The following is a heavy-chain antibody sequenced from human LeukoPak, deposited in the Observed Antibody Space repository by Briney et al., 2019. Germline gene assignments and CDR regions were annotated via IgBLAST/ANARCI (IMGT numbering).Heavy chain of an antibody. D-gene: IGHD1-26*01. CDR2: INSDGSST. CDR3: ARGEAVGATFWKY. Sequence: PGGSLRLSCAASGFTFSSYWMHWVRQAPGKGLVWVSRINSDGSSTSYADSVKGRFTISRDNAKNTLYLQMNSLRAEDTAVYYCARGEAVGATFWKYWGQGTLVTVSS. V-gene: IGHV3-74*01. J-gene: IGHJ4*02. CDR1: GFTFSSYW.